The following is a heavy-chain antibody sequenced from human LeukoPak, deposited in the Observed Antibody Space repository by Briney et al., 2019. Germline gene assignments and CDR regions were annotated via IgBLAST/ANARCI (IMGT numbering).Heavy chain of an antibody. Sequence: SPTLSLTFAISGDSVSSNSAAWNWIRQSPSKGLQWLGRTYYRSKWYNDYAVSVKSRITINPDTSKNQFSLQLNSVTPEDTAVYYCARQAGGTTRGGAFDIWGQGTMVTVSS. CDR3: ARQAGGTTRGGAFDI. D-gene: IGHD3-10*01. CDR2: TYYRSKWYN. V-gene: IGHV6-1*01. J-gene: IGHJ3*02. CDR1: GDSVSSNSAA.